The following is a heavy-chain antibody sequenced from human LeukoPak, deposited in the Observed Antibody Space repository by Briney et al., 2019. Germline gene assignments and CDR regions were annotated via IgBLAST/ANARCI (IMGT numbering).Heavy chain of an antibody. J-gene: IGHJ5*02. CDR3: ARRGRDCSRTSCPTYNWFDP. Sequence: GESLKISCKGSGYSFTSYWIGWVRQMPGKGLGWMGIIYPGDSDTRYSPSFQGQVTISADKSISTAYLQWSSLKASDTAMYYCARRGRDCSRTSCPTYNWFDPWGQGTLVTVSS. CDR2: IYPGDSDT. V-gene: IGHV5-51*01. CDR1: GYSFTSYW. D-gene: IGHD2-2*01.